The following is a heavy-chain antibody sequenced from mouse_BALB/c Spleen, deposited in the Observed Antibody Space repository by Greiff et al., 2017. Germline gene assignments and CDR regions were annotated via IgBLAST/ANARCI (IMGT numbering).Heavy chain of an antibody. CDR3: ARGYGSSYWFAY. CDR1: GYTFTNYW. J-gene: IGHJ3*01. Sequence: QVQLKESGAELVRPGTSVKISCKASGYTFTNYWLGWVKQRPGHGLEWIGDIYPGGGYTNYNEKFKGKATLTADTSSSTAYMQLSSLTSEDSAVYFCARGYGSSYWFAYWGQGTLVTVSA. CDR2: IYPGGGYT. D-gene: IGHD1-1*01. V-gene: IGHV1-63*02.